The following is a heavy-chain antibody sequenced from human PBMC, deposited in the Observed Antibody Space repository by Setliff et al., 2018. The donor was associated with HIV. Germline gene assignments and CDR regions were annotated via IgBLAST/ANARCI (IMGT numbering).Heavy chain of an antibody. CDR3: ARVRGHCTGGGCYSDYYGMDV. D-gene: IGHD2-8*02. V-gene: IGHV1-2*02. J-gene: IGHJ6*02. Sequence: ASVKVSCKASGYTFTSYYMNWVRQAPGQGLEWMGIINPNSGGTKSAQKFQGRVTMTWDTSISTYYMEVTRLKSDDTAVYYCARVRGHCTGGGCYSDYYGMDVWGQGTTVTVSS. CDR2: INPNSGGT. CDR1: GYTFTSYY.